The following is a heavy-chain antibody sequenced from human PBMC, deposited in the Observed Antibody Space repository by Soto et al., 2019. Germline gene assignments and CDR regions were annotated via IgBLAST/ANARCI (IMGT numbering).Heavy chain of an antibody. Sequence: GASVKVSCKASGYTFTGYYMHWVRQAPGQGLEWMGWINPNSGGTNYAQKFQGRVTMTRDTSISTAYMELSRLRSDDTAVYYCARETIAAAYSYYYSGMDVWGQGTTVTVSS. V-gene: IGHV1-2*02. D-gene: IGHD6-13*01. J-gene: IGHJ6*02. CDR2: INPNSGGT. CDR1: GYTFTGYY. CDR3: ARETIAAAYSYYYSGMDV.